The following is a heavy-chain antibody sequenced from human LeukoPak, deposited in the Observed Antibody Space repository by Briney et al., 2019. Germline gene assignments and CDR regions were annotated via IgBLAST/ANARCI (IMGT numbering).Heavy chain of an antibody. CDR3: ARTLYCSGATCFSPELLDT. CDR2: MFHGGNT. Sequence: SETLSLTCAVSGYSISSGYHWGWVRQPPGKGPVWIGSMFHGGNTYCNPSLKSRVTMSIDTSMNQFSLNLTSVTAADTAVYFCARTLYCSGATCFSPELLDTWGKGTLDTVSS. CDR1: GYSISSGYH. J-gene: IGHJ5*02. V-gene: IGHV4-38-2*01. D-gene: IGHD2-15*01.